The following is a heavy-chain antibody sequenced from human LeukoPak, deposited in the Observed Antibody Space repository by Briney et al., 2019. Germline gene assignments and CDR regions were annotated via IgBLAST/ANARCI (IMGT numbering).Heavy chain of an antibody. J-gene: IGHJ4*02. CDR2: ISGSGTST. CDR1: GFTFSHYI. CDR3: AKARVITPFDY. V-gene: IGHV3-23*01. D-gene: IGHD3-22*01. Sequence: GGSLRLSCAASGFTFSHYIMTWVRQAPGKGLEWVSSISGSGTSTYFADSVKGRFTISRDNSKNTLFLQMSSMTAEDTALYYCAKARVITPFDYWGQGTLVTVSS.